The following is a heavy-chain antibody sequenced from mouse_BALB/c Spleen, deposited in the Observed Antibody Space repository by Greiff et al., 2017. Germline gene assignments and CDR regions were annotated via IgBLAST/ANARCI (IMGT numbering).Heavy chain of an antibody. V-gene: IGHV14-4*02. D-gene: IGHD2-1*01. CDR3: NGNYEFAY. CDR2: IDPENGDT. Sequence: EVKLLESGAELVRSGASVKLSCTASGFNIKDYYMHWVKQRPEQGLEWIGWIDPENGDTEYAPKFQGKATMTADTSSNTAYLQLSSLTSEDTAVYYCNGNYEFAYWGQGTLVTVSA. CDR1: GFNIKDYY. J-gene: IGHJ3*01.